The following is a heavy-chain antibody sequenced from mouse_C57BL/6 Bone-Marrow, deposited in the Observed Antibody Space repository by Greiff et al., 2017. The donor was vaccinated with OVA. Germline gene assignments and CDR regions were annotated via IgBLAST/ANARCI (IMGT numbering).Heavy chain of an antibody. V-gene: IGHV1-26*01. CDR3: ERLFDY. CDR1: GYTFTDYY. Sequence: EVQLQQSGPELVKPGASVKISCKASGYTFTDYYMNWVKQSHGKSLEWIGDINPNNGGTSYNQKFKGKATLTVDKSSSTAYMELRSLTSEDSAVYYCERLFDYWGQGTLVTVSA. J-gene: IGHJ3*01. CDR2: INPNNGGT.